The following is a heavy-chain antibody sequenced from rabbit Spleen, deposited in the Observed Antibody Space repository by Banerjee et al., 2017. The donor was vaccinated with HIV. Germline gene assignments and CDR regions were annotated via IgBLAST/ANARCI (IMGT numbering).Heavy chain of an antibody. D-gene: IGHD8-1*01. CDR2: IDPIFGTT. J-gene: IGHJ4*01. CDR1: GFSFSSSDY. CDR3: ARDAGSGPYIDGYFSL. V-gene: IGHV1S40*01. Sequence: QSLEESGGDLVKPGASLTLTCTASGFSFSSSDYMCWVRQAPGKGLEWIGYIDPIFGTTYYASWAKGRFTISKTSSTTVTLQMTSLTAADTATYFCARDAGSGPYIDGYFSLWGPGTLVTVS.